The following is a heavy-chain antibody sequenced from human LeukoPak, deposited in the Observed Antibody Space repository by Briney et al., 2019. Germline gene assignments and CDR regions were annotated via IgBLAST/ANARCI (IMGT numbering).Heavy chain of an antibody. CDR3: ASGDYGDPPLNY. CDR2: INHSGST. D-gene: IGHD4/OR15-4a*01. Sequence: SETLSLTCAVYGVSFSGYYWSWIRQPPGKGLEWIGEINHSGSTNYNPSLKSRVTISVDTSKNQFSLKLSSVTAADTAVYYCASGDYGDPPLNYWGQGTLVTVSS. V-gene: IGHV4-34*01. CDR1: GVSFSGYY. J-gene: IGHJ4*02.